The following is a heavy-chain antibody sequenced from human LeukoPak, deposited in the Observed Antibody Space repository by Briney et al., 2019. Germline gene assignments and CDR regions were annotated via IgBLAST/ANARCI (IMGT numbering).Heavy chain of an antibody. CDR3: AGDSAYDILTGYYYWFDP. CDR2: ISAYNGNT. J-gene: IGHJ5*02. V-gene: IGHV1-18*01. D-gene: IGHD3-9*01. CDR1: GYTFTSYG. Sequence: GASVKVSCKASGYTFTSYGISWVRQAPGQGLEWMGWISAYNGNTNYAQKLQGRVTMTTDTSTSTAYMELRSLRFDDTAVYYCAGDSAYDILTGYYYWFDPWGQGTLVTVSS.